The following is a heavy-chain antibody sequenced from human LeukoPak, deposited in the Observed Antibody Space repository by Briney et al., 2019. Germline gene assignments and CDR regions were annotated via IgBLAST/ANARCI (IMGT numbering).Heavy chain of an antibody. D-gene: IGHD3-9*01. CDR2: ISAGGVDT. Sequence: GGSLRLSCAASGFTFSNYAMTWVRQAPGKGLEGFSAISAGGVDTFYADSVRGRFTISRDNPKSTLYLQMNSLRAEDTAVYYCAAKEGLTGYLSGSFDYWGQGTLVTVSS. V-gene: IGHV3-23*01. CDR3: AAKEGLTGYLSGSFDY. CDR1: GFTFSNYA. J-gene: IGHJ4*02.